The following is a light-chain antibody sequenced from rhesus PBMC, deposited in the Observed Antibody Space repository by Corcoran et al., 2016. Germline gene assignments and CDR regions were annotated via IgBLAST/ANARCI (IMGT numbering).Light chain of an antibody. CDR1: QGISRF. V-gene: IGKV1-32*04. CDR2: YAD. CDR3: QQGNSKPLT. Sequence: DIQMSQSPSSLSAAVGDRVTITCRASQGISRFLNWFQQKPGKAPKLLIYYADSLASGVPSRLSGSGTGTDFTLTISSLQPEDFAPYCCQQGNSKPLTFGGGTKVELK. J-gene: IGKJ4*01.